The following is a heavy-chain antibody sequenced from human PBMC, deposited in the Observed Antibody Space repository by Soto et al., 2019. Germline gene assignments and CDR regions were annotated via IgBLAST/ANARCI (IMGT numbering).Heavy chain of an antibody. V-gene: IGHV3-48*01. D-gene: IGHD4-17*01. J-gene: IGHJ6*03. CDR2: ISSSSSTI. CDR1: GFTFSSYS. CDR3: ARVGSTTPIYYYYYMDV. Sequence: EVQLVESGGGLVQPGGSLRLSCAASGFTFSSYSMNWVRQAPGKGLEWVSYISSSSSTIYYADYVKGRFTISRDNAKNSLYLQMNSLRAEDTAVYYCARVGSTTPIYYYYYMDVWGKGTTVTVSS.